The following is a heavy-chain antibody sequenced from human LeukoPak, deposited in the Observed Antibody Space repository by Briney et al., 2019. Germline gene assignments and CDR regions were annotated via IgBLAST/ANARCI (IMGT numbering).Heavy chain of an antibody. CDR3: AAVVISCSGGNCLIFDS. J-gene: IGHJ4*02. CDR2: ISGSGDST. V-gene: IGHV3-23*01. Sequence: GGSLRLSCAASGFTFSSYFMNWVRQAPGKGLEWVSSISGSGDSTYYADSVKCRFTISRDNSKNTLYLQMKSLRAEDTAESFCAAVVISCSGGNCLIFDSWGQGTLVTVSS. CDR1: GFTFSSYF. D-gene: IGHD2-15*01.